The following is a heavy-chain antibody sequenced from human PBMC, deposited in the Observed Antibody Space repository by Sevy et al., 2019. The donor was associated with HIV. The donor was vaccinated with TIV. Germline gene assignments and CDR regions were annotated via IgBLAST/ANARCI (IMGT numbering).Heavy chain of an antibody. CDR3: AKEWTQLSDWYGELDH. J-gene: IGHJ4*02. V-gene: IGHV3-23*01. Sequence: GGSLRLSCAASGFTFSNYAMSWVRQAPGKGLEWVSSVSISGPNTYYADSVKGRFTISRDNSKNTMYLQMNSLRAEDTAVYYCAKEWTQLSDWYGELDHWGQGSLVTVSS. D-gene: IGHD6-19*01. CDR1: GFTFSNYA. CDR2: VSISGPNT.